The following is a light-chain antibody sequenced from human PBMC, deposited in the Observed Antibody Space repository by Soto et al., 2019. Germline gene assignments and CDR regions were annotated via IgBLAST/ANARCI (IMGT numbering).Light chain of an antibody. J-gene: IGLJ2*01. Sequence: QSALTQPASVSGSPGQSITISCTGTSSDVGIYDSVSWYQQNPGKAPKVMIFEVSNRPSGVSNRFSGSKSGKTASLTISGLQAEDEADYYCSSYTTRGTLVFGGGTKLTVL. CDR3: SSYTTRGTLV. CDR2: EVS. CDR1: SSDVGIYDS. V-gene: IGLV2-14*01.